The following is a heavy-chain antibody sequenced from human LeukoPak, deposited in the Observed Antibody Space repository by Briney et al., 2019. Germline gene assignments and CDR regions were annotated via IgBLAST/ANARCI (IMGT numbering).Heavy chain of an antibody. Sequence: PGRSLRLSRAAPGFTFSSYAMHWVRQAPGKGLEWVAVISYDGSNKYYADSVKGRFTISRDNSKNTLYLQMNSLRAEDTAVYYCAGGYYYDYWGQGTLVTVSS. CDR2: ISYDGSNK. D-gene: IGHD3-16*01. J-gene: IGHJ4*02. V-gene: IGHV3-30-3*01. CDR3: AGGYYYDY. CDR1: GFTFSSYA.